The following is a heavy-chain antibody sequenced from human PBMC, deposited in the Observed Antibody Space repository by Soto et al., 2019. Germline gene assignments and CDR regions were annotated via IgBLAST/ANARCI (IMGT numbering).Heavy chain of an antibody. CDR1: GGSLSSGGHY. D-gene: IGHD3-22*01. J-gene: IGHJ4*02. Sequence: SETLSLTCTVSGGSLSSGGHYWSWIRQHPGRGLEWMGYIYHSGSTYYNPSLKSRITISVDTSKNQFSLKLRSVTAADTAVYYCARYYYDSSGYSWIHYWGQGTQVTVSS. V-gene: IGHV4-31*03. CDR2: IYHSGST. CDR3: ARYYYDSSGYSWIHY.